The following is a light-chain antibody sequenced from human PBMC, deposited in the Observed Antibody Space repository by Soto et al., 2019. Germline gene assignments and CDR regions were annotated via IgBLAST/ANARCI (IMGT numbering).Light chain of an antibody. CDR2: KAS. V-gene: IGKV1-5*03. CDR1: QSISSW. Sequence: DIQMTQSPSTLSGSVGDRVTITCRASQSISSWLAWYQQKPGKAPNLLIYKASSLESGVPSRFSGSGSGTEFTLTISSLQSEDFAVYYCQQYNNWPPITFGQGTRLEIK. J-gene: IGKJ5*01. CDR3: QQYNNWPPIT.